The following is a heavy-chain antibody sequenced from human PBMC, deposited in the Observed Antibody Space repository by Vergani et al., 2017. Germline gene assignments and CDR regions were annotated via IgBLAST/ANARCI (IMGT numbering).Heavy chain of an antibody. CDR2: IDHSGST. CDR3: ARGMYNSSPPRY. J-gene: IGHJ4*02. CDR1: GGSFSGYY. V-gene: IGHV4-34*01. D-gene: IGHD6-13*01. Sequence: QVQLQQWGAGLLKPSETLPLTCAVYGGSFSGYYWSWIRQPPGKGLEWIGEIDHSGSTNYNPSLKSRVTISVDTSKNHFSLKLSSVTAADTAVYYCARGMYNSSPPRYWGQGTLVTVSS.